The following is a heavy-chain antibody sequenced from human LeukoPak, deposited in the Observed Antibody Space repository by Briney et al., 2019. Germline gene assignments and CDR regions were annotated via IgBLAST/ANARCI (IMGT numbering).Heavy chain of an antibody. CDR2: INSDGSSK. V-gene: IGHV3-74*01. D-gene: IGHD5-18*01. Sequence: GGSLRLSCAASGFTFSSYWMHWVRQAPGKGLVWVSRINSDGSSKSYADSVKGRFTISRDNAKNTLYLQMNSLRAEDTAVYYCAREGVDTVLKFDPWGQGTLVTVSS. CDR1: GFTFSSYW. J-gene: IGHJ5*02. CDR3: AREGVDTVLKFDP.